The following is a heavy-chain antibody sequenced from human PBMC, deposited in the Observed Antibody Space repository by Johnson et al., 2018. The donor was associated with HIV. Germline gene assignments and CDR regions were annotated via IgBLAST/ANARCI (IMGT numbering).Heavy chain of an antibody. J-gene: IGHJ3*02. V-gene: IGHV3-30-3*01. D-gene: IGHD2-15*01. CDR3: ARDRGGKGGFDAVDI. CDR2: ISYDGSNK. CDR1: GFTFSSYA. Sequence: QVQLVESGGGVVQPGRSLRLSCAASGFTFSSYAMHWVRQTPGKGLEWVAVISYDGSNKYYADSVKGRFTISRDNSKNTLYLQMNSLRAEDTAVYYCARDRGGKGGFDAVDIWGQGTMVTVSS.